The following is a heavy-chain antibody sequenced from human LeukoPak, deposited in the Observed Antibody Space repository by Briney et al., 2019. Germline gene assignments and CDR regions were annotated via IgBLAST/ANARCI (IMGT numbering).Heavy chain of an antibody. CDR1: GDSISSHY. CDR2: IYDSGST. Sequence: SETLSLTCTVSGDSISSHYWSWIRQPPGKGLEWIGHIYDSGSTNYNPSLKSRVTISVDTSKNQFSLKLSSVTAADTAVYYCARGLFWGSFYLDYWGQGTLVTVSS. V-gene: IGHV4-59*11. J-gene: IGHJ4*02. CDR3: ARGLFWGSFYLDY. D-gene: IGHD7-27*01.